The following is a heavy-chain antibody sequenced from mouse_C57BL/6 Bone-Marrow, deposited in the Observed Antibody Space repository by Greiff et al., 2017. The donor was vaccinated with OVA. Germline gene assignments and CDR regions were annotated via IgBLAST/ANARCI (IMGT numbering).Heavy chain of an antibody. CDR3: ARIDYYGSRDY. J-gene: IGHJ2*01. CDR2: IYPGDGDT. CDR1: GYAFSSSW. Sequence: QVQLKESGPELVKPGASVKISCKASGYAFSSSWMNWVKQRPGKGLEWIGRIYPGDGDTNYNGKFKGKATLTADKSSSTAYMQLSSLTSEDSAVYFCARIDYYGSRDYWGQGTTLTVSS. V-gene: IGHV1-82*01. D-gene: IGHD1-1*01.